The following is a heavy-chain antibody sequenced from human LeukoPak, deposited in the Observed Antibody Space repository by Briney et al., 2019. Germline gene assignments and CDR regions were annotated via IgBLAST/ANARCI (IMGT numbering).Heavy chain of an antibody. D-gene: IGHD6-19*01. Sequence: GASVKVSCKASGYTFTSYGISWVRQAPGQGLEWMGWISAYNGNTNYAQKLQGSVTMTTDTSTSTAYMELRSLRSDDTAVYYCGIAVAGPMYYYYYYGMDVWGQGTTVTVSS. J-gene: IGHJ6*02. V-gene: IGHV1-18*01. CDR3: GIAVAGPMYYYYYYGMDV. CDR2: ISAYNGNT. CDR1: GYTFTSYG.